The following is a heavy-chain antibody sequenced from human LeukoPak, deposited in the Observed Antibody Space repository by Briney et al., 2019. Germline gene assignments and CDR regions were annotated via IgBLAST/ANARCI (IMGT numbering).Heavy chain of an antibody. D-gene: IGHD3-22*01. J-gene: IGHJ4*02. CDR2: IKQDGSEK. V-gene: IGHV3-7*01. CDR3: ARVSSITMIAVVISPNYFDY. Sequence: KAGGSLRLSCVASGFTFSTYWVTWVRQAPGKGLEWVANIKQDGSEKYYVDSVKGRFTISRDNAKNSLYLQMHSLRAEDTAVYYCARVSSITMIAVVISPNYFDYWGQGTLVTVSS. CDR1: GFTFSTYW.